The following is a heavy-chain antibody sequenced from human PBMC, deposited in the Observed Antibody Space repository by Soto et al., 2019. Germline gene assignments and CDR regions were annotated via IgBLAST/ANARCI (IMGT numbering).Heavy chain of an antibody. CDR1: GYTFTGYY. V-gene: IGHV1-2*02. D-gene: IGHD3-16*01. CDR3: AREVGGHANWFDP. CDR2: INPNSGGT. J-gene: IGHJ5*02. Sequence: QVQLVQSGAEVKKPGASVKVSCKASGYTFTGYYMHWVRQAPGQGLEWMGWINPNSGGTNFAQKFQGRVTMARDTSISTAYMELSRLRSDDTAVYYFAREVGGHANWFDPWGQGTLVTVSS.